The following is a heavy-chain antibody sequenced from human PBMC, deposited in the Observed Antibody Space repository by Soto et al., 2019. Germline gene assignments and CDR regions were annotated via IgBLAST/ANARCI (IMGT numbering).Heavy chain of an antibody. D-gene: IGHD4-17*01. CDR3: TRDTYGGGI. J-gene: IGHJ3*01. CDR2: IYYSGST. CDR1: GGSISGFY. Sequence: SETLSLTCTVSGGSISGFYWSWIRQPPGKGLEWIGYIYYSGSTNYNPSLQSRVSISVDTSNNQFSLRLSSVTAADTAVYYCTRDTYGGGIWGKGTMVTVSS. V-gene: IGHV4-59*01.